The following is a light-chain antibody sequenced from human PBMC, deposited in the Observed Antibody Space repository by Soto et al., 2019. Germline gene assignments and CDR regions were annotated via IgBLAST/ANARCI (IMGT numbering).Light chain of an antibody. Sequence: QSALTQPASVSGSPGQSITISCTGTSSDVGSYNLVSWYQQHPGKAPKHMIYEDIDRPSAVSNRLSGSKSGNTASLTISGLQTEDEADYYCCSYAGGTSVVFGGGTKLTVL. CDR2: EDI. CDR1: SSDVGSYNL. V-gene: IGLV2-23*01. J-gene: IGLJ2*01. CDR3: CSYAGGTSVV.